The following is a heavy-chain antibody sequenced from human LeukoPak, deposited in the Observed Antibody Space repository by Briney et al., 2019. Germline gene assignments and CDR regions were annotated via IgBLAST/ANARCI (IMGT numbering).Heavy chain of an antibody. J-gene: IGHJ4*02. Sequence: GGSLRLSCAASGFTFSSYAMHWVRQAPGKGLEWVAVISYDGSNKYYADSVKGRFTISRDNAKNSQYLQMKSLRAEDTAVYYCARGRFDNSGCLDYWGQGTLVSVSS. CDR1: GFTFSSYA. CDR2: ISYDGSNK. D-gene: IGHD3-22*01. V-gene: IGHV3-30*04. CDR3: ARGRFDNSGCLDY.